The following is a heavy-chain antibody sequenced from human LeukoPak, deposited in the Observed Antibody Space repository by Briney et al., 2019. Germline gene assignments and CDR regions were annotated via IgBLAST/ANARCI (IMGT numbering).Heavy chain of an antibody. CDR2: IYSGGSA. CDR3: AREGSGYYYGMDV. Sequence: GGSLRLSCPPSGFPVSSTYLSWVRQAPGKGRGGVSVIYSGGSAYYADSVKGRFTISRHNSKNTLYLQMNSLRAEDTAVYYCAREGSGYYYGMDVWGQGTTVTVSS. J-gene: IGHJ6*02. V-gene: IGHV3-53*04. D-gene: IGHD6-19*01. CDR1: GFPVSSTY.